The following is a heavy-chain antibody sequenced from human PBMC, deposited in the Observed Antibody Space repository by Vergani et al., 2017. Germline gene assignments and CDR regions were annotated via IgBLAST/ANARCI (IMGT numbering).Heavy chain of an antibody. CDR1: GGTFSSYA. CDR3: ARSQIDIVVVPAAASKRYGMDV. V-gene: IGHV1-69*13. D-gene: IGHD2-2*01. J-gene: IGHJ6*02. Sequence: QVQLVQSGAEVKKPGSSVKVSCKASGGTFSSYAISWVRQAPGQGLEWMGRIIPIFGTANYAQKCKGRVTITADESTSTAYMDLSSLRSEDTAVYYCARSQIDIVVVPAAASKRYGMDVWGQGTTVTVSS. CDR2: IIPIFGTA.